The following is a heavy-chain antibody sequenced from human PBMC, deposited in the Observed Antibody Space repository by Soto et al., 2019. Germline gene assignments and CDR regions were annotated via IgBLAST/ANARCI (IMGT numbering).Heavy chain of an antibody. CDR1: GFSLSTSGVG. J-gene: IGHJ5*02. D-gene: IGHD6-13*01. Sequence: QITLKESGPTLVKPTQTLTLTCTFSGFSLSTSGVGVGWIRQPPGKALEWLALIYWDDDKRYSPSLKSWLTITKDTSKNQVVLTMTNMDPVDTATYYCAHRGYSRCGFDPWGQGTLVTVSS. V-gene: IGHV2-5*02. CDR2: IYWDDDK. CDR3: AHRGYSRCGFDP.